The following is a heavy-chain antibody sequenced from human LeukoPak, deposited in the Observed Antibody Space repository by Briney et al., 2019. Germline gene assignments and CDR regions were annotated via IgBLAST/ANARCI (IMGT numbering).Heavy chain of an antibody. D-gene: IGHD6-25*01. CDR1: GYNFTTYW. J-gene: IGHJ5*02. CDR3: ARHTKRPQAGWFDP. V-gene: IGHV5-51*01. Sequence: GESLKISCKASGYNFTTYWIGWVRQMPEKGLEYMGIIYPRDSQIRYSPSFQGQVTISADKSISTAYLQWTSLKASDTAIYYCARHTKRPQAGWFDPWGQGTLVTVSS. CDR2: IYPRDSQI.